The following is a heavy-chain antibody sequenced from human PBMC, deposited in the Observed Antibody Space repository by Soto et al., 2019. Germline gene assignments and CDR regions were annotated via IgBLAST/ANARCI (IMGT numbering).Heavy chain of an antibody. V-gene: IGHV3-23*01. CDR1: GFTFNNYI. CDR2: ISGSGGTT. CDR3: AKDGGEWLAPGAEYFQH. J-gene: IGHJ1*01. Sequence: GGSLRLSCAASGFTFNNYIMNWVRQAPGKGLEWVSAISGSGGTTYYADSVKGRFTISRDNSKNMVYLQMNSLRAADTAVYYCAKDGGEWLAPGAEYFQHWGQGTLVTVSS. D-gene: IGHD3-3*01.